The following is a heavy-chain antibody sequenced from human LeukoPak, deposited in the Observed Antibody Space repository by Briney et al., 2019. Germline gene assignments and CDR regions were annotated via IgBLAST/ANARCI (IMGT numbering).Heavy chain of an antibody. J-gene: IGHJ5*02. CDR3: ARAYGDYRTGWFDP. D-gene: IGHD4-17*01. CDR1: GYTFTSYY. V-gene: IGHV1-18*04. CDR2: ISAYNGNT. Sequence: GASVKVSCKASGYTFTSYYMHWVRQAPGQGLEWMGWISAYNGNTNYAQKLQGRVTMTTDTSTSTAYMELRSLRSDDTAVYYCARAYGDYRTGWFDPWGQGTLVTVSS.